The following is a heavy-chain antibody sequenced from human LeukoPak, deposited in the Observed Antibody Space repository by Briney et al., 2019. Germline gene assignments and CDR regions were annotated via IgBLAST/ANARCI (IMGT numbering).Heavy chain of an antibody. CDR2: ISAYNGNT. CDR3: ARDVPTTVNWFDP. V-gene: IGHV1-18*01. CDR1: GDTFISYG. J-gene: IGHJ5*02. D-gene: IGHD4-17*01. Sequence: ASVTVSCKASGDTFISYGINWVRQAPGQGGEWMGRISAYNGNTNYAQKFQGRVSMTTDTSTSTAYMELWGLRSDDTAVYYCARDVPTTVNWFDPWGQGTLVTVSS.